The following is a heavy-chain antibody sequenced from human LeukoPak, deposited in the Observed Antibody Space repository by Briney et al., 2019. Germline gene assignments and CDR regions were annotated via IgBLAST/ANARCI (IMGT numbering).Heavy chain of an antibody. J-gene: IGHJ4*02. CDR1: GYTFTSYG. Sequence: SVKVSCKASGYTFTSYGISWVRQAPGQGLEWMGRIIPILGIANYAQKFQGRVTITADKSTSTAYMELSSLRSEDTAVYYCAREGGEGYSYGYYFDYWGQGTLVTVSS. D-gene: IGHD5-18*01. CDR2: IIPILGIA. CDR3: AREGGEGYSYGYYFDY. V-gene: IGHV1-69*04.